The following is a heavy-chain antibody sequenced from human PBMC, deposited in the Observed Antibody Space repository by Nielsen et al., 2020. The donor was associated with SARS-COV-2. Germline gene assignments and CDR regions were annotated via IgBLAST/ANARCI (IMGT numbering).Heavy chain of an antibody. Sequence: SETLSLTSTVSGDSIRTSTLYYWGWIRQSPGKGLEWIGSVYFSGTTYYNPSLKTRVDISVDTSTNQFYLKLNSVTAADTAVYYCASRCSGGARYQYWGQGILVTVS. J-gene: IGHJ4*02. CDR2: VYFSGTT. D-gene: IGHD2-15*01. CDR3: ASRCSGGARYQY. V-gene: IGHV4-39*01. CDR1: GDSIRTSTLYY.